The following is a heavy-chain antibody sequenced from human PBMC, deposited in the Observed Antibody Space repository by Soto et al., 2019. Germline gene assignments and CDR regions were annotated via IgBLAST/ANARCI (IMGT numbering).Heavy chain of an antibody. D-gene: IGHD1-20*01. V-gene: IGHV4-34*01. J-gene: IGHJ6*01. CDR2: INHSGST. Sequence: SETLSLTCAVYCGSFSGYYWSCIRQPPWEGLEWIGEINHSGSTNYTPSLKSRVTISVDTSKNQFPLKLSSVTAADTAVYYCARDNHAWYYYYSMEVWGQGTTVTVSS. CDR3: ARDNHAWYYYYSMEV. CDR1: CGSFSGYY.